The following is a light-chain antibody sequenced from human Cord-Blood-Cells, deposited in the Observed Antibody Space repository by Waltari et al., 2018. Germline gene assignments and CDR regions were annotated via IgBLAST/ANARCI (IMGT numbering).Light chain of an antibody. CDR1: QSVLYSSNNKNY. Sequence: IVMTKSPDSLAVSLGTRATIQCKSSQSVLYSSNNKNYLAWYQQKPGQPPKLLIYWASTRESGVPDRFSGSGSGTDFTLTISSLQAEDVAVYYCQQYYSTPWTFGQGTKVEIK. V-gene: IGKV4-1*01. J-gene: IGKJ1*01. CDR3: QQYYSTPWT. CDR2: WAS.